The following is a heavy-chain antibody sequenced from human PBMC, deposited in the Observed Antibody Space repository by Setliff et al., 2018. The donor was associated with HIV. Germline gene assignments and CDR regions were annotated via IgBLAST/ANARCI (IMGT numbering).Heavy chain of an antibody. Sequence: SETLSLTCTVSGDSISSSTYCWGWIRQPPGKGLEWIGSICGTWKTYYNPSLKSRVTISVDTSKNQLSLKMTSVTAADTAVYYCATEEGTTVHRIGFLGQGTLVTVSS. CDR2: ICGTWKT. J-gene: IGHJ4*02. CDR3: ATEEGTTVHRIGF. CDR1: GDSISSSTYC. V-gene: IGHV4-39*07. D-gene: IGHD4-17*01.